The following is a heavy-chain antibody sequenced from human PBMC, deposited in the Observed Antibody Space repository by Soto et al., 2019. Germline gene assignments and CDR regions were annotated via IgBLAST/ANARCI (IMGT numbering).Heavy chain of an antibody. Sequence: TSETLSLTCTVSGGSISSDDYYWTWVRQAPGKGLEWVSHINSGETNIIYADAVRGRFTISRDNAKNSLYLQMNSLSDEDTAVYYCTRDPEGDLDFDYWGQGTLVTVSS. V-gene: IGHV3-48*02. D-gene: IGHD2-21*02. CDR1: GGSISSDDYY. CDR2: INSGETNI. CDR3: TRDPEGDLDFDY. J-gene: IGHJ4*02.